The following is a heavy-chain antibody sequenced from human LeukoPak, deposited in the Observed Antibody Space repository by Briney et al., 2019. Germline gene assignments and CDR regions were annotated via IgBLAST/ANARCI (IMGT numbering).Heavy chain of an antibody. CDR2: IKQDGSEK. V-gene: IGHV3-7*01. CDR3: ARVSSSGWYRGDY. D-gene: IGHD6-19*01. CDR1: GFTFSSYW. J-gene: IGHJ4*02. Sequence: GGSLRLSCAASGFTFSSYWMSWVRQAPGKGREGVANIKQDGSEKYYVDSVKGRFTISRDNAKNSLYLQMNSLRAEDTAVYYCARVSSSGWYRGDYWGQGTLVTVSS.